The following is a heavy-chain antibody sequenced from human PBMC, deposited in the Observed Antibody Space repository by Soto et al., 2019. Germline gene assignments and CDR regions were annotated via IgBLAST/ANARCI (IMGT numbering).Heavy chain of an antibody. Sequence: QVQVVQSGPEVKNPGSSVKVSCKASGGTLSSYAINWVRQAPGQGLEWVGGVIPVFDSTKYAQKFQGRVKITADNSRSTVYLELTGLRFDDTAVYYCARGTLRRDGYTGDRDADYIYTMDVWGQGTTVTVS. CDR3: ARGTLRRDGYTGDRDADYIYTMDV. D-gene: IGHD4-17*01. J-gene: IGHJ6*02. CDR1: GGTLSSYA. CDR2: VIPVFDST. V-gene: IGHV1-69*06.